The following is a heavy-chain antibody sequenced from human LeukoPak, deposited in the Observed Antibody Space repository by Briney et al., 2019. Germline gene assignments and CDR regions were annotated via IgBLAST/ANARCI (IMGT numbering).Heavy chain of an antibody. CDR1: GGSISGYY. CDR2: IHYGGST. V-gene: IGHV4-59*01. Sequence: SETLSLTCTVSGGSISGYYWSWIRQPPGKGLEWIGYIHYGGSTDYNPSLKSRVTISADTSKNQFSLKVSSVTAADAAVYYCARNFERTRGWFDPWGQGTLVTVSS. D-gene: IGHD2-2*01. J-gene: IGHJ5*02. CDR3: ARNFERTRGWFDP.